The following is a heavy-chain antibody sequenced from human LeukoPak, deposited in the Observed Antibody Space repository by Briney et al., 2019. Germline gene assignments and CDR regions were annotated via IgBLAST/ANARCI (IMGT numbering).Heavy chain of an antibody. D-gene: IGHD2-21*02. CDR3: ARSGHCGGDCYRYYFDY. J-gene: IGHJ4*02. Sequence: SQTLSLTCAISGDSVSSNSAAWNWIRQSPSRGLEWLGRTYYRSKWSNDYAASVKSRITINPDTSKNQFSLKVSSVTAADTAVYFCARSGHCGGDCYRYYFDYWGQGTLVTVSS. CDR2: TYYRSKWSN. CDR1: GDSVSSNSAA. V-gene: IGHV6-1*01.